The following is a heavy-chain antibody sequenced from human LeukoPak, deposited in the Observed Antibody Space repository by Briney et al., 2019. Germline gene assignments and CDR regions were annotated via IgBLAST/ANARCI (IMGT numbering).Heavy chain of an antibody. J-gene: IGHJ6*03. CDR1: GYTFTSYG. D-gene: IGHD1-1*01. CDR3: ARDQEQLEPYYYYYYMDV. V-gene: IGHV1-18*01. Sequence: GASVKVSCKASGYTFTSYGISWVRQAPGQGLEWMGWISAYNGNTNYAQKLQGRVTMTTDTSTSTAYMELRSLRSDDTAVYYCARDQEQLEPYYYYYYMDVWGKGTTVTVSS. CDR2: ISAYNGNT.